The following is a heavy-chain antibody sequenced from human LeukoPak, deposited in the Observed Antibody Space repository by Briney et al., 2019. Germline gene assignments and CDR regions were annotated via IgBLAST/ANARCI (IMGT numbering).Heavy chain of an antibody. D-gene: IGHD3-3*01. V-gene: IGHV3-48*03. J-gene: IGHJ4*02. Sequence: QPGGSLRLSCAASGFTFSSYEMNWVRQAPGKGLEWVSYISSSGSTIYYADSVKGRFTISRDNAKNSLYLQMNSLRAEDTAAYYCARDYLTYFGVVIKYFDYWGQGTLVTVSS. CDR3: ARDYLTYFGVVIKYFDY. CDR2: ISSSGSTI. CDR1: GFTFSSYE.